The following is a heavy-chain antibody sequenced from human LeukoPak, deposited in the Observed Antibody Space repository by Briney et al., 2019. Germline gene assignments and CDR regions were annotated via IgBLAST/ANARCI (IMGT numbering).Heavy chain of an antibody. Sequence: SETLSLTCTVSGGSISSSSYYWGWIRQPPGKGLEWIGSIYYSGSTYYNPSLKSRVTISVDTSKNQFSLKLSSVTAADTAVYYCARFGPYYYDSSGYQQMDVWGKGTTVTVSS. CDR2: IYYSGST. D-gene: IGHD3-22*01. CDR1: GGSISSSSYY. CDR3: ARFGPYYYDSSGYQQMDV. V-gene: IGHV4-39*07. J-gene: IGHJ6*04.